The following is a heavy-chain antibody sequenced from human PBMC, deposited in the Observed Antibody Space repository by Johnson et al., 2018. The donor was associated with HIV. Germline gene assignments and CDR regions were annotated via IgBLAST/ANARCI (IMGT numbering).Heavy chain of an antibody. D-gene: IGHD6-6*01. J-gene: IGHJ3*02. V-gene: IGHV3-30*04. CDR1: GFTFSSYA. CDR3: ARDRGAGSSGAFDI. Sequence: VQLVESGGGLVQPGWSLRLSCAASGFTFSSYAMHWVRQAPGKGLEWVAVISYDGSNKYFADSVKGRFTISRDNSKNTLYLQMNSLRAEDTAVYYCARDRGAGSSGAFDIWGQGTMVTVSS. CDR2: ISYDGSNK.